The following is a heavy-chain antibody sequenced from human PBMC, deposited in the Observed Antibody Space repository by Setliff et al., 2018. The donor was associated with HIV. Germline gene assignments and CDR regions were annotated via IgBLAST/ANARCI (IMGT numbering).Heavy chain of an antibody. D-gene: IGHD2-2*01. CDR3: ARLRGRIVVPSAMPS. CDR1: GYTFSSYD. J-gene: IGHJ5*02. Sequence: GASVKVSCKASGYTFSSYDINWVRQATGQGLEWMGWMNPNSGNTGYAQKFQGRVTITADKSTNTAFMELSSLRSEDTAVYYCARLRGRIVVPSAMPSWGQGTLVTVSS. CDR2: MNPNSGNT. V-gene: IGHV1-8*03.